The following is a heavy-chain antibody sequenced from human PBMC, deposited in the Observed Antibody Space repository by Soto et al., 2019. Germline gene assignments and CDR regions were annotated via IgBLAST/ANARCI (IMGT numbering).Heavy chain of an antibody. Sequence: PSETLSLTCAVYGESFSRHSWTWIRQTPGEGLEWIGEINPFGSTVFSASLKSRVTMSIDTSKMQFSLKLTSVTAADSAIYYCAKKNYSGFDIWGQGNLVTVSS. CDR2: INPFGST. J-gene: IGHJ4*02. D-gene: IGHD2-15*01. CDR1: GESFSRHS. V-gene: IGHV4-34*01. CDR3: AKKNYSGFDI.